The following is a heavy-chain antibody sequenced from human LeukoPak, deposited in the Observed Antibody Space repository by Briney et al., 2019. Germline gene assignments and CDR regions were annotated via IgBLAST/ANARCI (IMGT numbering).Heavy chain of an antibody. D-gene: IGHD1-20*01. J-gene: IGHJ5*02. V-gene: IGHV4-59*01. CDR2: IYYSGST. CDR1: GDSMSSYY. CDR3: ARDRGITGNLGWFDP. Sequence: SETLSLTCTVSGDSMSSYYWGWIRHPPGKGLEWIGDIYYSGSTNYNPSLKSRVIILADTSKNQFSLRLSSVTAADTAVYYCARDRGITGNLGWFDPWGQGTLVTVSS.